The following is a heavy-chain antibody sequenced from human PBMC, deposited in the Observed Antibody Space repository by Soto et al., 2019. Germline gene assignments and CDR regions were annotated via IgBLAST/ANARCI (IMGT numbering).Heavy chain of an antibody. D-gene: IGHD3-22*01. CDR3: ARDYGYYYDSSGDRIPFYYCYGMDV. Sequence: GASVKVPCKASGGTFSTYAISWVRQAPGQGLEWMGGIIPTFGTANYAQKFQGRVAITADESTSTAYMELSSLRSEDTAVYYCARDYGYYYDSSGDRIPFYYCYGMDVWGQGTTVTVSS. CDR1: GGTFSTYA. V-gene: IGHV1-69*13. CDR2: IIPTFGTA. J-gene: IGHJ6*02.